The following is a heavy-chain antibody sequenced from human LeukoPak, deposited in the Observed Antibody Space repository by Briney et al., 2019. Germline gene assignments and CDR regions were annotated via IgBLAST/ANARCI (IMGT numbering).Heavy chain of an antibody. CDR2: ISGSGGST. CDR3: AKGDSSGWYLPKQNYDY. CDR1: GFTFSSYA. J-gene: IGHJ4*02. V-gene: IGHV3-23*01. D-gene: IGHD6-19*01. Sequence: PGRSLRLSCAASGFTFSSYAMSWVRQAPGKGLEWVSAISGSGGSTYYADSVKGRFTISRDNSKNTLYLQMNSLRAEDTAVYYCAKGDSSGWYLPKQNYDYWGQGTLVTVSS.